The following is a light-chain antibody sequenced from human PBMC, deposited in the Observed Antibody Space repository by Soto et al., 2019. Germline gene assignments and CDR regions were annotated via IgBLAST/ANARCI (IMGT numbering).Light chain of an antibody. V-gene: IGLV2-14*03. Sequence: QSALTQPASVSGSPGQSITISCTGISSDIGGYNYVSWYQQLPGKAPKLMIYDVSNRRSGVSNRFSGSKSGNTASLTISGLLAEDEADYYCYSYTSSSTVLFGRGTKLTVL. CDR3: YSYTSSSTVL. CDR1: SSDIGGYNY. CDR2: DVS. J-gene: IGLJ3*02.